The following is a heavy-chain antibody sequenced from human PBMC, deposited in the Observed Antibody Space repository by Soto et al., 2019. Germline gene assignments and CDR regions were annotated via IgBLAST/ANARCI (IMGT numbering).Heavy chain of an antibody. CDR1: GGSITTSY. Sequence: QVQLQESGPGLVKPSETLSLTCSVSGGSITTSYWGWVRQPPGKGLEDIAYTHSRGTTNYNPSLKSRVTISVDMSKNQFSLKLNSVTAADTAVYWCARVGSVGCLSFDIWGQGTMVTVSS. D-gene: IGHD6-19*01. J-gene: IGHJ3*02. V-gene: IGHV4-59*01. CDR3: ARVGSVGCLSFDI. CDR2: THSRGTT.